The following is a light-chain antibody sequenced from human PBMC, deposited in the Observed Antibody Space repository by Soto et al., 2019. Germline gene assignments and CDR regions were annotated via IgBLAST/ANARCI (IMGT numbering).Light chain of an antibody. J-gene: IGKJ1*01. CDR3: PQYDISPWT. CDR2: DSS. CDR1: QSLSSNF. V-gene: IGKV3-20*01. Sequence: IVLTPSPTTLSVSPGARATLSCRASQSLSSNFLAWYQQKPGQPPRLLIYDSSTRATGFPDRFSGSGSGTDFTLTIIRLEPEDFAVYYCPQYDISPWTLGQGTKVDI.